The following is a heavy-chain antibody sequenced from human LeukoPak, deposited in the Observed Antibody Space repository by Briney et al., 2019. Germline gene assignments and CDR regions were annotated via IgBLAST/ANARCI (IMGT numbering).Heavy chain of an antibody. CDR2: ISYDGSNK. J-gene: IGHJ6*04. Sequence: PGRSLRLSCAASGFTFSSYAMHWVRQAPGKGLEWVAVISYDGSNKYYADSVKGRFTISRDNSKNTLYPQMNSLRAEDTAVYYCARDWALRMDVWGKGTTVTVSS. CDR3: ARDWALRMDV. D-gene: IGHD3-16*01. CDR1: GFTFSSYA. V-gene: IGHV3-30*04.